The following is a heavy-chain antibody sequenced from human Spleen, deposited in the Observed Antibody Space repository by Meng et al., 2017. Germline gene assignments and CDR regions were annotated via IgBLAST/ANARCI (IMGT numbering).Heavy chain of an antibody. D-gene: IGHD3-10*01. CDR2: ISYDGSNK. CDR1: GFTFSSYA. CDR3: ARDRVRVRGVILTHYYYGMDV. J-gene: IGHJ6*02. V-gene: IGHV3-30*04. Sequence: GESLKISCAASGFTFSSYAMHWVRQAPGKGLEWVAVISYDGSNKYYADSVKGRFTISRDNSKNTLYLQMNSLRAEDTAVYYCARDRVRVRGVILTHYYYGMDVWGQGTMVTVSS.